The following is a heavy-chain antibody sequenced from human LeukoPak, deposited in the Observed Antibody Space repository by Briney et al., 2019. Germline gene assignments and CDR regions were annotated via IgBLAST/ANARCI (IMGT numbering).Heavy chain of an antibody. CDR1: GFTASSNY. CDR2: IYSGGST. CDR3: ARDDDDFWSGHGAFDI. Sequence: GGSLRLSCAASGFTASSNYMSWVRQAPGKGLEWVSVIYSGGSTDYADSVKGRFTISRDNAKNSLYLQMNSLRAEDTAVYYCARDDDDFWSGHGAFDIWGQGTMVTVSS. V-gene: IGHV3-53*01. J-gene: IGHJ3*02. D-gene: IGHD3-3*01.